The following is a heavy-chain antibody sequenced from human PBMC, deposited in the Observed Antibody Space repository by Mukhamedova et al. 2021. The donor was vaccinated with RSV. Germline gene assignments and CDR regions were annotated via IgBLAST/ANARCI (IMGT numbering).Heavy chain of an antibody. V-gene: IGHV1-69*01. D-gene: IGHD3-22*01. CDR2: IIPIFGTA. CDR1: A. Sequence: AISWVRQAPGQGLEWMGGIIPIFGTANYAQKFQGRVTITADESTSTAYMELSSLRSEDTAVYYCARVYDFDNPNWNFDPWGRGTLV. J-gene: IGHJ2*01. CDR3: ARVYDFDNPNWNFDP.